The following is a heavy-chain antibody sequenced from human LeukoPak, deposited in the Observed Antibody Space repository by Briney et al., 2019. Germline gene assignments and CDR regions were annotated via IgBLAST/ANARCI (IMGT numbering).Heavy chain of an antibody. Sequence: GGSLRLSCAASGFTFSSYGMHWVRQAPGKGLEWVAFIRYDGSNKYYADSVKGRFTISRDNSKNTLYLQMNSLRAEDTAVYYCARGPFTKYYDILTGYYMFPGYYYYMDVWGKGTTVTISS. D-gene: IGHD3-9*01. CDR1: GFTFSSYG. V-gene: IGHV3-30*02. J-gene: IGHJ6*03. CDR3: ARGPFTKYYDILTGYYMFPGYYYYMDV. CDR2: IRYDGSNK.